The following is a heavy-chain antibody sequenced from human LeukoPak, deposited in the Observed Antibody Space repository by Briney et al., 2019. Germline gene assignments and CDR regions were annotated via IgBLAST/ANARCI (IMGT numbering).Heavy chain of an antibody. CDR1: GFTFSSYW. D-gene: IGHD3-10*01. CDR2: IKQDGSEK. CDR3: ARGIYDSGSYPPYY. J-gene: IGHJ4*02. Sequence: GGYLRLSCAASGFTFSSYWMGWVRQAPGKGLEWVANIKQDGSEKNYVDSVKGRFTISRDNAKNSLYLQMNSLRAEDTAVYYCARGIYDSGSYPPYYWGQGTLVTVSS. V-gene: IGHV3-7*01.